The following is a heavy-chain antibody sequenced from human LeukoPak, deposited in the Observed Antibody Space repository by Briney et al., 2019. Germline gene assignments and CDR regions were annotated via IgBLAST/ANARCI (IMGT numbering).Heavy chain of an antibody. D-gene: IGHD3-22*01. CDR1: GVSISSYY. J-gene: IGHJ3*01. Sequence: PSETLSLTCTVSGVSISSYYWSWIRQPPGKGLEWIGYIYYSGSTNYNPSLKSRVTISVDTSKNQFSLKLSSVTAADTAVYYCARDLPYYYDSSGPSEVWGQGTMVTVSS. CDR3: ARDLPYYYDSSGPSEV. V-gene: IGHV4-59*01. CDR2: IYYSGST.